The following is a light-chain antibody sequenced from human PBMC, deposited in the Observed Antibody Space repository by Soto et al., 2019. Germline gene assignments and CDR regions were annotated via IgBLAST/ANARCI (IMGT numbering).Light chain of an antibody. CDR2: EVT. Sequence: QSVLTQPASVSGSPGQSITISCTGTSIDVGYYDYVSWYQQHPGKAPKVLIYEVTNRPSGVSDRFSGSKSGNTASLTISGLQAEDEADYYCSSYTSSTTLDVFGTGTKLTVL. CDR3: SSYTSSTTLDV. V-gene: IGLV2-14*01. CDR1: SIDVGYYDY. J-gene: IGLJ1*01.